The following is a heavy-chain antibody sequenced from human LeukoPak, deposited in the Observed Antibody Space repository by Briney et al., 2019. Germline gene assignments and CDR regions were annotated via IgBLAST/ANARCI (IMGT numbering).Heavy chain of an antibody. J-gene: IGHJ4*02. Sequence: GGSLRLSCAASGFTFDNYAMHWVRQAPGKGLEWVSGITWNSDAIGYADSVKGRFTISRDNARSSLYLQMSSLRVEDTAFYYCATTPPAIAVAGNGQFDNWGQGTLVTVSS. CDR1: GFTFDNYA. D-gene: IGHD6-19*01. V-gene: IGHV3-9*01. CDR2: ITWNSDAI. CDR3: ATTPPAIAVAGNGQFDN.